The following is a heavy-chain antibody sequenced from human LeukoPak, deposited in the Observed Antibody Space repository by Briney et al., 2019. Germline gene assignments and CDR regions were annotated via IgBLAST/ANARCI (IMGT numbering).Heavy chain of an antibody. J-gene: IGHJ5*02. CDR3: ARALYYDFWSGYYKEENWFDP. Sequence: ASVKVSCKASGYTFTSYYMHWARQAPGQGLEWMGIINPSGGSISYAQKFQGRVTMTRDTSTSTVYMELSSLRSEDTAVYYCARALYYDFWSGYYKEENWFDPWGQGTLVTVSS. V-gene: IGHV1-46*01. CDR2: INPSGGSI. D-gene: IGHD3-3*01. CDR1: GYTFTSYY.